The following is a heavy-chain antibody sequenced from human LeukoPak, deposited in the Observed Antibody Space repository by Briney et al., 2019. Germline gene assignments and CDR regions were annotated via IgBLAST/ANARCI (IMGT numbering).Heavy chain of an antibody. Sequence: GGSLRLSCAAAGFTFSRYWMSWVRQAPGKGPEWVANIKQDGSEKYYVDSVKGRFTISRDNANNSLYLQMNSLRAEDTAVYYCARAPLVWYFDLWGRGTLVTVSS. CDR3: ARAPLVWYFDL. J-gene: IGHJ2*01. V-gene: IGHV3-7*04. CDR2: IKQDGSEK. D-gene: IGHD2-8*02. CDR1: GFTFSRYW.